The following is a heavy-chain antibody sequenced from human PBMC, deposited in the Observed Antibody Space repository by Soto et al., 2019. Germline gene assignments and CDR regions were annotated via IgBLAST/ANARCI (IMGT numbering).Heavy chain of an antibody. CDR1: GYTFNNYG. V-gene: IGHV1-18*01. CDR3: ARDGYYGSGSYGMDV. CDR2: ISDYNGNT. D-gene: IGHD3-10*01. J-gene: IGHJ6*02. Sequence: QVQLVRSGSEVKKPGASVKVSCKTSGYTFNNYGISWVRQAPGQGLEWMGWISDYNGNTNYPQKFQGRVTMTTDTSTKTVYMVLTSLRPDDTAVYYCARDGYYGSGSYGMDVWGRGTTVTVSS.